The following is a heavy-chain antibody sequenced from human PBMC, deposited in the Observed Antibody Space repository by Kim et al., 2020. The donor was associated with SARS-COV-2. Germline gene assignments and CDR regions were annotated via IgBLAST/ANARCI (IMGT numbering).Heavy chain of an antibody. J-gene: IGHJ6*02. Sequence: SVKVSCKASGGTFSSYAISWVRQAPGQGLEWMGGIIPIFGTANYAQKFQGRVTITADESTSTAYMELSSLRSEDTAVYYCARGMQWLPRRRFYYGMDVWGQGTTVTVSS. D-gene: IGHD6-19*01. CDR3: ARGMQWLPRRRFYYGMDV. CDR2: IIPIFGTA. V-gene: IGHV1-69*13. CDR1: GGTFSSYA.